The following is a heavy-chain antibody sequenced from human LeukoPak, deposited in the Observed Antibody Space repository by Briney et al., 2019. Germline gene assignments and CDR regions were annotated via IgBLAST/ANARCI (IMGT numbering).Heavy chain of an antibody. CDR3: ATSIVGLTYDEHFQH. J-gene: IGHJ1*01. CDR2: INGGST. D-gene: IGHD1-26*01. Sequence: GSLRLSCAASGFAVSSNHMNWVRQAPGKGLEWVSVINGGSTYYADSVKGRFTISRDNSKNTLYLQMNSLRAEDTAVYYCATSIVGLTYDEHFQHWGQGTLVTVS. CDR1: GFAVSSNH. V-gene: IGHV3-53*01.